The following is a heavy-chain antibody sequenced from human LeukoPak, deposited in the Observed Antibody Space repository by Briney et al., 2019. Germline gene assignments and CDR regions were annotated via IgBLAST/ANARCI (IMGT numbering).Heavy chain of an antibody. D-gene: IGHD3-22*01. V-gene: IGHV3-23*01. CDR2: ISGSGGTT. Sequence: PGVSLRLSCAAAGFTFSNYAMSWVRQAPGKGLEWVSGISGSGGTTYHADSVKGRFTTSRDNSKNTLYLQIKTLRAEDTAVYYCAKDGYDSDSSYSYFHYWDQGTLVTVSS. CDR1: GFTFSNYA. CDR3: AKDGYDSDSSYSYFHY. J-gene: IGHJ4*02.